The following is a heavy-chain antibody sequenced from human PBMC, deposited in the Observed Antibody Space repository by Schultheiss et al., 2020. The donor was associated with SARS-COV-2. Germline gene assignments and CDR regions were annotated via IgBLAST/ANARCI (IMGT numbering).Heavy chain of an antibody. V-gene: IGHV3-74*01. CDR3: ARGDSSGEQYYYYYYGMDV. Sequence: GGSLRLSCAASGFTFSSYWMHWVRQAPGKGLVWVSRINSDGSSTSYADSVKGRFTISRDNAKNTLYLQMNSLRAEDTAVYYCARGDSSGEQYYYYYYGMDVWGQGTTVTVSS. CDR1: GFTFSSYW. CDR2: INSDGSST. D-gene: IGHD3-22*01. J-gene: IGHJ6*02.